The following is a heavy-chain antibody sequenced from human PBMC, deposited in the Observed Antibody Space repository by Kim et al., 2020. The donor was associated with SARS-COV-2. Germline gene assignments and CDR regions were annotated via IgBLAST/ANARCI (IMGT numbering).Heavy chain of an antibody. J-gene: IGHJ1*01. CDR1: GFTFSSYS. Sequence: GGSLRLSCAASGFTFSSYSMNWVRQAPGKGLEWVSSISSSSSYIYYADSVKGRFTISRDNAKNSLYLQMNSLRAEDTAVYYCARDRSQRYFQHWGQGTLVTVSS. CDR3: ARDRSQRYFQH. D-gene: IGHD6-25*01. CDR2: ISSSSSYI. V-gene: IGHV3-21*01.